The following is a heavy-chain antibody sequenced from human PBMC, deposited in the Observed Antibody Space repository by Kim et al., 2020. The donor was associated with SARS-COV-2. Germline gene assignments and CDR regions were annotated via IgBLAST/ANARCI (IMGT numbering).Heavy chain of an antibody. CDR3: VREGESGSYLEY. J-gene: IGHJ4*02. Sequence: YADSVKGRFTISRDNAENSLYLQMNSLRAEDTALYYCVREGESGSYLEYWGQGTLVTVSS. D-gene: IGHD1-26*01. V-gene: IGHV3-48*03.